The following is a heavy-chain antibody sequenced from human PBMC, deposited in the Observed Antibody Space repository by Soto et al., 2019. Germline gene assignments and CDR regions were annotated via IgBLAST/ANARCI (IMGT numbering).Heavy chain of an antibody. J-gene: IGHJ4*02. CDR2: INHSGST. V-gene: IGHV4-34*01. Sequence: SETLSLTCAVYGGSFSGYYWSWIRQPPGKGLEWIWEINHSGSTNYNPSLKSRVTISGDTSKNQCSLKLSSVTAADTAVYYCARLVRSLHFDYWGQGTPVTVSS. D-gene: IGHD2-8*02. CDR1: GGSFSGYY. CDR3: ARLVRSLHFDY.